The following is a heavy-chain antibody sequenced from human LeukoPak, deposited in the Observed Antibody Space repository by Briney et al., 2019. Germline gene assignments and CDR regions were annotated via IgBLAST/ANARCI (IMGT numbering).Heavy chain of an antibody. D-gene: IGHD2-2*01. J-gene: IGHJ4*02. CDR1: GYTFTGYH. Sequence: GASVKVSCKASGYTFTGYHMHWVRQAPGQGLEWMGRINPKSGDTNIAQRFQGRVTMTSDTSISTAYIELSRLRSDDTAFYYCARDYCSSTSCLFDYWGQGSLVTVSS. V-gene: IGHV1-2*06. CDR2: INPKSGDT. CDR3: ARDYCSSTSCLFDY.